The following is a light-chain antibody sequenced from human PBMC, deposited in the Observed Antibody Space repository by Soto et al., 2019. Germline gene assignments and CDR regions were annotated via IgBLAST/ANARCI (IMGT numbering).Light chain of an antibody. V-gene: IGKV1-39*01. CDR3: QQGYSTPIT. J-gene: IGKJ5*01. CDR2: AAS. Sequence: DIQMTQSPSSLSASVGGRVTITCRASQTIGTYLNWNQQKPGRAPNLLIFAASRLQSGVPSRFSGSGSGTDFTLTISSLQPEDFATYYCQQGYSTPITFGQGTRLEIK. CDR1: QTIGTY.